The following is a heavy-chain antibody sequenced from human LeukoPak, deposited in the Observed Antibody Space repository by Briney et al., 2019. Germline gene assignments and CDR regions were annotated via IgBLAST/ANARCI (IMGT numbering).Heavy chain of an antibody. CDR3: ARGGYSYDY. CDR2: ISTYNGNT. CDR1: GYTFTSYG. V-gene: IGHV1-18*04. J-gene: IGHJ4*02. Sequence: ASVKVSCKASGYTFTSYGIGWVRQAPGQGLEWMGWISTYNGNTKYAQSLQGRVTMTTDTSTRTAYMELRSLRSDDTAVYSCARGGYSYDYWGRGTLVTVSS. D-gene: IGHD5-18*01.